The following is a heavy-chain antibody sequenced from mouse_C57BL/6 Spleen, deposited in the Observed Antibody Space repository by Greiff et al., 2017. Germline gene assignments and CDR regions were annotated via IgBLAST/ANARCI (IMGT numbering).Heavy chain of an antibody. Sequence: QVQLQQPGAELVKPGASVKLSCKASGYTFTSYWMHWVKQRPGRGLEWIGRIDPNSGGTKYNEQFKSKATLTVDKPSSTADMQLSSLPSEDSAVDYCAREDDCYYAWFAYWGQGTLVTVSA. J-gene: IGHJ3*01. D-gene: IGHD2-3*01. CDR3: AREDDCYYAWFAY. CDR2: IDPNSGGT. CDR1: GYTFTSYW. V-gene: IGHV1-72*01.